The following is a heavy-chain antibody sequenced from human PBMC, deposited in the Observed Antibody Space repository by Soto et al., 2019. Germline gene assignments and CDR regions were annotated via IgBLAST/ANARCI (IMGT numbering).Heavy chain of an antibody. D-gene: IGHD3-3*01. CDR2: ISYVGNDN. V-gene: IGHV3-30*18. J-gene: IGHJ4*02. Sequence: QVQLVEAGGGVVQPGRSLRLSCAASGFTFSNFGMHWVRQAPGKGLAWVAGISYVGNDNYYANSVRGRFTISRDNSKNTLFLQMNRLTAEDTAVYYCAKFWSPMPALVDDYWGEGTLVTVSS. CDR1: GFTFSNFG. CDR3: AKFWSPMPALVDDY.